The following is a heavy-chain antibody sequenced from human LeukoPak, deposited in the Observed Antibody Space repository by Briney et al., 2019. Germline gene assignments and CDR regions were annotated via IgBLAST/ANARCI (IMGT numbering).Heavy chain of an antibody. Sequence: SETLSLTCTVSGDSVSSGSYYWSWIRQPPGKGLEWIGYIYYSGSTYYNPSLQSRVTISVDTSKNQFSLKLSSVTAADTAVYYCAREGYGDYLVYWGQGTLVTVSS. V-gene: IGHV4-30-4*08. CDR3: AREGYGDYLVY. CDR1: GDSVSSGSYY. CDR2: IYYSGST. D-gene: IGHD4-17*01. J-gene: IGHJ4*02.